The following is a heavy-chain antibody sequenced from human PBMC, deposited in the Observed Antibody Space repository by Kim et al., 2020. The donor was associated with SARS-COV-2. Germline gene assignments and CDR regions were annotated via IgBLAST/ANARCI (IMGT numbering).Heavy chain of an antibody. CDR1: GYTFKSYP. CDR3: ARDMNPTVYDY. CDR2: VNAANDET. V-gene: IGHV1-3*01. D-gene: IGHD4-4*01. J-gene: IGHJ4*02. Sequence: ASVTVSCKASGYTFKSYPIHWLRQAPGQRLEWMGWVNAANDETKYSQKFQGRVTITRDTSANTAYMDLRSLTFEDTAIYYCARDMNPTVYDYWGQGTLVTVSS.